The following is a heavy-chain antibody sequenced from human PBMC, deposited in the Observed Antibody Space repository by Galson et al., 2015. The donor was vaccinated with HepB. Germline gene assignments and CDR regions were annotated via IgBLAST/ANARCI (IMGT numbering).Heavy chain of an antibody. CDR2: ISSSSSYI. D-gene: IGHD3-10*01. CDR3: ARDSATRYGSGSYYKGFFNCYYYGMDV. Sequence: SLRLSCAASGFTFSSYSMNWVRQAPGKGLEWVSSISSSSSYIYYADSVKGRFTISRDNAKNSLYLQMNSLRAEDTAVYYCARDSATRYGSGSYYKGFFNCYYYGMDVWGQGTTVTVSS. J-gene: IGHJ6*02. CDR1: GFTFSSYS. V-gene: IGHV3-21*01.